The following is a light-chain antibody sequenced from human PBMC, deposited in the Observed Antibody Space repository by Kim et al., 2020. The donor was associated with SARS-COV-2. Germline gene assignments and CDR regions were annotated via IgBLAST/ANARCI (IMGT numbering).Light chain of an antibody. V-gene: IGLV2-8*01. CDR1: SSDVGGYNY. J-gene: IGLJ2*01. CDR2: EVS. CDR3: SSYAGSNNLV. Sequence: QSALTQPPSAYGSPGQSVTISCPGTSSDVGGYNYVSWYQQHPGKAPKLMIYEVSKRPSGVPDRFSGSKSGNTASLTVSVLQAEDEADYYCSSYAGSNNLVFGGGTKLTVL.